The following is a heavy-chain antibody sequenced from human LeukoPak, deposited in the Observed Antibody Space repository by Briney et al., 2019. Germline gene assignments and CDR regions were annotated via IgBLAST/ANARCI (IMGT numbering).Heavy chain of an antibody. CDR3: AIPYQPGDNWFDP. V-gene: IGHV3-74*01. CDR2: INSDGSST. Sequence: EGSLRLSCAASGFTFSSYWMHWVRQAPGKGLVWVSRINSDGSSTSYADSVKGRFTISRDNAKNTLYLQMNSLRAEDTAVYYCAIPYQPGDNWFDPWGQGTLVTVSS. D-gene: IGHD2-2*01. J-gene: IGHJ5*02. CDR1: GFTFSSYW.